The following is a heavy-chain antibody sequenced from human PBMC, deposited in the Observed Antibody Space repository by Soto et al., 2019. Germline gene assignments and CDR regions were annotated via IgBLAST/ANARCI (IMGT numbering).Heavy chain of an antibody. CDR1: GGTFSSYA. CDR2: IIPIFGTA. CDR3: ARGYGGSGSYYNDDGGYYYYYGTDV. J-gene: IGHJ6*02. Sequence: GASVKVSCKASGGTFSSYAISWVRQAPGQGLEWMGGIIPIFGTANYAQKFQGRVTITADESTSTAYMELSSLRSEDTAVYYCARGYGGSGSYYNDDGGYYYYYGTDVWGQGTTVTVSS. V-gene: IGHV1-69*13. D-gene: IGHD3-10*01.